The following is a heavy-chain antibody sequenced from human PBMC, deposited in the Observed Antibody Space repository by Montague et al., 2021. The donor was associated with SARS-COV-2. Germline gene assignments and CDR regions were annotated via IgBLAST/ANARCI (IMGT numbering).Heavy chain of an antibody. V-gene: IGHV3-23*03. Sequence: SLRLSCAASGFSFRSYAMSWVRQAPGKGLEWVSVIYSDGSSTYYADSVKGRFTISRDNSKNTLYLQMNSLRAEDTAVYYCAKDRSDMVPNGMDVWGQGTTVTVSS. CDR2: IYSDGSST. CDR3: AKDRSDMVPNGMDV. D-gene: IGHD5-18*01. J-gene: IGHJ6*02. CDR1: GFSFRSYA.